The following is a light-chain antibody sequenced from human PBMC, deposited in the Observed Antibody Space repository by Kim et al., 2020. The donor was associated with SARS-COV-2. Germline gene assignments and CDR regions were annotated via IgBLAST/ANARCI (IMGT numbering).Light chain of an antibody. CDR2: AAS. V-gene: IGKV1-16*02. J-gene: IGKJ4*01. CDR1: QDISHY. CDR3: QQYYSYPQT. Sequence: DIQMPQSPSSLSASVGDRVTITCRASQDISHYLAWFQQQPGKAPKSLIHAASVLQSGVPSKFSGSGSGTDFTLTISSLQPEDFATYYCQQYYSYPQTFGGGTKVDIK.